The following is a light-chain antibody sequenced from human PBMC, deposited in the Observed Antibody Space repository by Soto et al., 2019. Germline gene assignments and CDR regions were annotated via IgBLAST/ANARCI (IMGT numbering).Light chain of an antibody. V-gene: IGLV2-14*01. CDR1: SSDIGGYNY. Sequence: QSALTQPASVSGSPGQSITISCTGTSSDIGGYNYVSWYQQHPGNAPKLLIYGNSNRPSGVPDRFSGSKSGTSASLAITGLQAEDEADYYCQSYDSSLSGSVFGGGTKLTVL. J-gene: IGLJ2*01. CDR2: GNS. CDR3: QSYDSSLSGSV.